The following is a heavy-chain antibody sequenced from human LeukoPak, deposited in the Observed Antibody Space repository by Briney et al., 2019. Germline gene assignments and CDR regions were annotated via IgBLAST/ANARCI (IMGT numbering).Heavy chain of an antibody. D-gene: IGHD4-23*01. CDR2: ISSSSSYT. V-gene: IGHV3-11*03. Sequence: GGSLRLSCAAAGVPSCDYYMSWIRQPPAKGVGGVSYISSSSSYTNYADSVKGRFTTSGDNAKNSLYLQMNSLRAEDTAVYYWARTQRWVAYAFEIWGERAMVTVSS. CDR1: GVPSCDYY. J-gene: IGHJ3*02. CDR3: ARTQRWVAYAFEI.